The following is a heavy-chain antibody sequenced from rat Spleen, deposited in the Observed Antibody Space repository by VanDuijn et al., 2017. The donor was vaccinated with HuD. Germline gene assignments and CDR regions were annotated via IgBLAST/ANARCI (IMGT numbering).Heavy chain of an antibody. CDR2: INKDSSTI. Sequence: EVKLVESGGGLVQPGRSLKLSCAASGFNFNDYWMGWVRQAPGKGLEWIGEINKDSSTISYTPSLKDKFTISRDKAQNTLYLQMSKLGSEDTAIYYCARAARYVMDAWGQGASVTVSS. J-gene: IGHJ4*01. CDR3: ARAARYVMDA. V-gene: IGHV4-2*01. CDR1: GFNFNDYW.